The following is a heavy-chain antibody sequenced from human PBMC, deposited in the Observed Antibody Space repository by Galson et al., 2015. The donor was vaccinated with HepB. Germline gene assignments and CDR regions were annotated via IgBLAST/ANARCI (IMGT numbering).Heavy chain of an antibody. V-gene: IGHV1-69*06. Sequence: SVKVSCKASGGTFSSYAINWVRQAPGQGLEWMGGIIPIFGTTNYAQKFQGRVSITADKSTSTAYMELRSLRSEDTAVHYCARGNYYGSGTYYYYFMDVWGKGTTVTVSS. J-gene: IGHJ6*03. CDR2: IIPIFGTT. D-gene: IGHD3-10*01. CDR1: GGTFSSYA. CDR3: ARGNYYGSGTYYYYFMDV.